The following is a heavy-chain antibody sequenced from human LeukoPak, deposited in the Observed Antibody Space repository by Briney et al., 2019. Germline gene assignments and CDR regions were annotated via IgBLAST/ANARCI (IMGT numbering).Heavy chain of an antibody. CDR1: GGSFSGYY. CDR3: ARGKGIHDYGWISPTRYFDL. D-gene: IGHD4-17*01. CDR2: INHSGST. Sequence: SETLSLTCAVYGGSFSGYYWSWIRQPPGKGLEWIGEINHSGSTNYNPSLKSRVTISVDTSKNQFSLKLSSVTAADTAVYYCARGKGIHDYGWISPTRYFDLWGRGTLVTVSS. J-gene: IGHJ2*01. V-gene: IGHV4-34*01.